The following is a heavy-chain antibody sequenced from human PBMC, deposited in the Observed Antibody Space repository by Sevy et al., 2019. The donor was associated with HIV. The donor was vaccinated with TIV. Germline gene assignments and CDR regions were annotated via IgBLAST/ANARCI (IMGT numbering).Heavy chain of an antibody. J-gene: IGHJ6*02. V-gene: IGHV6-1*01. CDR3: ARDGLTYGGMDV. D-gene: IGHD1-20*01. CDR1: GDSVSSNNAA. CDR2: TFYRSNWYN. Sequence: SQTLSLTCAIPGDSVSSNNAAWNWIRQSPSRGLEWLGRTFYRSNWYNDYAVSVKGRITINPDTSKNQLSLQLTSVTPEDTAVYYCARDGLTYGGMDVWGQGTTVTVSS.